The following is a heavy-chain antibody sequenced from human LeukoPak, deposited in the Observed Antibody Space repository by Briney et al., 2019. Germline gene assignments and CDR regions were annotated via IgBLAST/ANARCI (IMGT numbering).Heavy chain of an antibody. CDR2: ISVRSNYI. Sequence: GGFLRLSCVAYGYTFSSYSINWVRHAPGKGLEWVSSISVRSNYIYYADSVRGRFSISRDDARDSLYLQMNSLRAEDTAVYFCVRFRRYSDTSGFYYDYDFWGQGTLVTVSS. CDR1: GYTFSSYS. D-gene: IGHD3-22*01. V-gene: IGHV3-21*01. CDR3: VRFRRYSDTSGFYYDYDF. J-gene: IGHJ4*02.